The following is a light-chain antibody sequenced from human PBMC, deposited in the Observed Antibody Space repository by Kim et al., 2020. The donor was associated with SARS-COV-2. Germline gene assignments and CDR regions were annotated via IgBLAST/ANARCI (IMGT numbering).Light chain of an antibody. J-gene: IGKJ5*01. CDR3: QQYDTYPIT. CDR1: QGVRSH. CDR2: DAS. V-gene: IGKV1-16*01. Sequence: SASVDDRVIITCRASQGVRSHLAWYQQKPGKAPRLLIYDASTLRGGVPSRFSGSGSGTEYTLTITGLQPEDFATYYCQQYDTYPITFGQGTRLEIK.